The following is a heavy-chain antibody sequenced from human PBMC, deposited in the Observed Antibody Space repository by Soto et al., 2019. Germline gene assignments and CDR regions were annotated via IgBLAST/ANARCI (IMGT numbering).Heavy chain of an antibody. CDR1: GASLSSGSYY. Sequence: SETLSLTCTVSGASLSSGSYYWSWIRQPPGKGLEWIGYIYYSGSTYYNPSLKSRVTISVDTSKNQFSLKLSSVTAADTAVYYCARGSYVLFRSWDNWFDPWGQGTLVTVSS. CDR3: ARGSYVLFRSWDNWFDP. V-gene: IGHV4-30-4*08. CDR2: IYYSGST. J-gene: IGHJ5*02. D-gene: IGHD3-10*01.